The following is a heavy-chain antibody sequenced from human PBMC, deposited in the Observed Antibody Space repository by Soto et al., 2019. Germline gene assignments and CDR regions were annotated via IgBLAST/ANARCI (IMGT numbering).Heavy chain of an antibody. Sequence: EAQLEESGGGLVQPGGSLRLSCITSGFSFSSYEMIWVRQAPGKGLEWVSYISSSGNTKYYADSVKGRFTISRDNAKNSLHLQMNSLRAEDTAVYYCARDRGISVSANNYFYGVDVWGQGTKVTVSS. J-gene: IGHJ6*02. CDR2: ISSSGNTK. CDR1: GFSFSSYE. CDR3: ARDRGISVSANNYFYGVDV. V-gene: IGHV3-48*03. D-gene: IGHD6-19*01.